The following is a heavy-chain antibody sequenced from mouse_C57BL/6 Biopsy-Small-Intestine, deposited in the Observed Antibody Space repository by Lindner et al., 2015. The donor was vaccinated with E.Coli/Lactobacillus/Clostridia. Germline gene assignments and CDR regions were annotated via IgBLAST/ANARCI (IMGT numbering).Heavy chain of an antibody. CDR3: ASGSGY. Sequence: VQLQESGPELVKPGPSVKISCKASGYAFSSSWMNWVKQRPGKGLEWIGRIYPGDGDTNYNGKFKGKATLTADKSSSTAYMQLSSLTSEDSAVYFCASGSGYWGQGTLVTVSA. CDR2: IYPGDGDT. V-gene: IGHV1-82*01. D-gene: IGHD3-2*02. J-gene: IGHJ3*01. CDR1: GYAFSSSW.